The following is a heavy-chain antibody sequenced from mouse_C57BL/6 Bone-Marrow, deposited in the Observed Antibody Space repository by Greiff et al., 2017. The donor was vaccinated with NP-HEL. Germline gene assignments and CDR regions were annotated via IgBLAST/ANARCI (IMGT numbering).Heavy chain of an antibody. J-gene: IGHJ3*01. CDR3: ARSPLSAWFAY. CDR2: IDPSDSYT. CDR1: GYTFTSYW. Sequence: VQLQQSGAELVMPGASVKLSCKASGYTFTSYWMHWVKQRPGQGLEWIGEIDPSDSYTNYNQKFKGKSTLTVDKSSSTAYMQLSSLTSEDSAVYYCARSPLSAWFAYWGQGTLVTVSA. V-gene: IGHV1-69*01. D-gene: IGHD2-3*01.